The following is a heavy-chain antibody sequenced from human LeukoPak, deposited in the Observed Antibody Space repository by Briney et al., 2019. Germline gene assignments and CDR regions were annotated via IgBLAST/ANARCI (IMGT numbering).Heavy chain of an antibody. V-gene: IGHV4-4*07. D-gene: IGHD6-19*01. J-gene: IGHJ1*01. CDR2: IYTSGST. CDR3: ASLGPYSSGWSAYFQH. Sequence: SETLSLTCTVSGGSISSYYWSWIRQPAGKGLEWIGRIYTSGSTNYNPSLKSRVTMSVDTSKNQFSLKLSSVTAADTAVYYCASLGPYSSGWSAYFQHWGQGTLVTVSS. CDR1: GGSISSYY.